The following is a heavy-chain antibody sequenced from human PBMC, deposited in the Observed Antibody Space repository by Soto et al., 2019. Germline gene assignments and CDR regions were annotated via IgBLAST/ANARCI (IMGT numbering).Heavy chain of an antibody. D-gene: IGHD4-17*01. V-gene: IGHV3-64*01. Sequence: GGSLRLSCAASGFTFSSYAIHWVRQAPGKGLEYVSAISSNGGSTYYANSVKGRFTISRDNSKNTLYLQMGSLRAEDMAVYYCARDTYGDYIEAAFDIWGQGTMVTVSS. CDR1: GFTFSSYA. J-gene: IGHJ3*02. CDR2: ISSNGGST. CDR3: ARDTYGDYIEAAFDI.